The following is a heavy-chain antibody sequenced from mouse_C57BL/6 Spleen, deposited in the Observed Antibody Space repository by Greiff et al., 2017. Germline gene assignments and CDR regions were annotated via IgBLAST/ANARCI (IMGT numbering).Heavy chain of an antibody. Sequence: VKLMESGPGLVQPSQSLSITCTVSGFSLTSYGVHWVRQSPGKGLEWMGVIWSGGSTDYNAAFMSRLSITRDNYKSQVFLKTNSLQADDTAIYYCAKSEGWGLFYWYFDVWGTGTTVTVSS. CDR2: IWSGGST. J-gene: IGHJ1*03. V-gene: IGHV2-5*01. D-gene: IGHD3-3*01. CDR3: AKSEGWGLFYWYFDV. CDR1: GFSLTSYG.